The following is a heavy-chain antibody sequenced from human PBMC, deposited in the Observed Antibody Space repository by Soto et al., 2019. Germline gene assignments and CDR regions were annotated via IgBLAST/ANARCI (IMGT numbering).Heavy chain of an antibody. D-gene: IGHD6-19*01. J-gene: IGHJ4*02. CDR1: GFTFRTYW. Sequence: EVQLVESGGGLVQPGGSLRLSCAASGFTFRTYWMHWVRQSPGKGLVWVSRIDAAGSGTTYADAVEGRLTISRDNAKNTLYLQMHSLRAEDTAVYYCARDQTVTGPSTFDYCGQGTLVTVSS. CDR2: IDAAGSGT. CDR3: ARDQTVTGPSTFDY. V-gene: IGHV3-74*03.